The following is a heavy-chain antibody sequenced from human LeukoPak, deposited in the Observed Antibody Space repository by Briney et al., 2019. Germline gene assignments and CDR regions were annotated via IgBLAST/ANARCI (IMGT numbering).Heavy chain of an antibody. D-gene: IGHD3-10*01. V-gene: IGHV1-69*13. J-gene: IGHJ4*02. Sequence: SVKVSCKASGGTFSSYAISWVRQAPGQGLEWIGGIIPIFGTANYAQKFQGRVTITADESTSTAYMELSSLRSEDTAVYYCARARKKFRGVIIEVYFDYWGQGTLVTVSS. CDR1: GGTFSSYA. CDR3: ARARKKFRGVIIEVYFDY. CDR2: IIPIFGTA.